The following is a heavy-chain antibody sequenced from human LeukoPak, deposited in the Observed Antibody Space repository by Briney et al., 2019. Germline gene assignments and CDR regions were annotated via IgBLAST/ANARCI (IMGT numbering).Heavy chain of an antibody. D-gene: IGHD4-11*01. CDR1: GYTFTSYG. V-gene: IGHV1-18*01. CDR3: ASRAYSRDYYYYYYMDV. J-gene: IGHJ6*03. CDR2: ISAYNGNT. Sequence: GASVKVSCKASGYTFTSYGISWVRQAPGQGLEWMGWISAYNGNTNYAQKLQGSVTMTTDTSTSTAYMELRSLRSDDTAVYYCASRAYSRDYYYYYYMDVWGKGTTVTVSS.